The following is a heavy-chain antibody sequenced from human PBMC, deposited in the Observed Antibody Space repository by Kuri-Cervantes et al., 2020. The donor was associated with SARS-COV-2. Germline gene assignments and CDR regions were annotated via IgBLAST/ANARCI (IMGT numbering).Heavy chain of an antibody. J-gene: IGHJ4*02. CDR2: IWYDGSNK. V-gene: IGHV3-33*01. CDR1: GFIFSNYG. CDR3: ARLNYYGSGSYDY. Sequence: GGSLRLSCAASGFIFSNYGMHWVRQAPGKGLEWVAVIWYDGSNKYYADSVKGRFTISRDNAKNSLYLQMNSLRAEDTAVYYCARLNYYGSGSYDYWGQGTLVTVSS. D-gene: IGHD3-10*01.